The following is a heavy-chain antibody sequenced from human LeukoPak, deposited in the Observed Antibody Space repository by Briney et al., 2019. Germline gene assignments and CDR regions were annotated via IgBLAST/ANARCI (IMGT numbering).Heavy chain of an antibody. Sequence: GGSLKLSCAASGFTFSGSAMHWVRQASGKGLEWVGRIRSKANSYATAYAASVKGRFTISRDNSKNTLYLQMNSLRAEDTAVYYCARSRGYCSGGSCYGVGYYYGMDVWGQGTTVTVSS. CDR3: ARSRGYCSGGSCYGVGYYYGMDV. J-gene: IGHJ6*02. CDR2: IRSKANSYAT. V-gene: IGHV3-73*01. CDR1: GFTFSGSA. D-gene: IGHD2-15*01.